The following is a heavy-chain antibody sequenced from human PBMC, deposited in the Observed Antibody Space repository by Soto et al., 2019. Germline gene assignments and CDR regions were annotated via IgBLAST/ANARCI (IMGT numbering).Heavy chain of an antibody. Sequence: ASVKVSCKASGYTFTSYYMHWVRQAPGQGLEWMGITNPSGGSTSYAQKFQGRVTMTRDTSTSTAYMELRSLRSDDTAVYYCARDFSTVTTDWFDPWGQGTLVTVSS. CDR2: TNPSGGST. V-gene: IGHV1-46*01. D-gene: IGHD4-17*01. CDR3: ARDFSTVTTDWFDP. J-gene: IGHJ5*02. CDR1: GYTFTSYY.